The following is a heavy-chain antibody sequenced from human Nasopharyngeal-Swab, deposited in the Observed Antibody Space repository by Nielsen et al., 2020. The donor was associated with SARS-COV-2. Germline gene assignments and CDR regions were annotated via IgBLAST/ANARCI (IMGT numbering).Heavy chain of an antibody. D-gene: IGHD3-9*01. CDR2: ISAYNGNT. CDR3: ARDRGYYDILTGYYNVGYYYYYGMDV. CDR1: GYTFTSYG. V-gene: IGHV1-18*01. Sequence: ASVKASCKASGYTFTSYGISWVRQAPGQGLEWMGWISAYNGNTNYAQKLQGRVTMTTDTSTSTAYMELRSLRSDDTAVYYCARDRGYYDILTGYYNVGYYYYYGMDVWGQGTTVTVSS. J-gene: IGHJ6*02.